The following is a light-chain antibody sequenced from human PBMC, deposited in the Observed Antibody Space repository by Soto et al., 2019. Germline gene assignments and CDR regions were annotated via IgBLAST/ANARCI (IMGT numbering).Light chain of an antibody. J-gene: IGKJ5*01. CDR1: QSVSSDY. Sequence: ETVLTQSPGTLSLSPGERATLSCRASQSVSSDYLAWYQHKPGQAPRLLIHGASSRATGIPDRFSGSGSGTDFTLTISSLEPDDFAVYYCQQRSNWQITFGQGTRLEIK. CDR3: QQRSNWQIT. CDR2: GAS. V-gene: IGKV3D-20*02.